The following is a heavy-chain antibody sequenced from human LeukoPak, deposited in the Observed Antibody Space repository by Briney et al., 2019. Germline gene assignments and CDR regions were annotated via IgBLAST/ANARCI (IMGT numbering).Heavy chain of an antibody. Sequence: PSETLSLTCTVSGGSVSSGSYYWSWIRQPPGKGLEWIGYIYYSGSTNYNPSLKSRVTISVDTSKNQFSLKLSSVTAADTAVYYCARSSVGYSSGWYSRYNWFDPWGQGPLVTVSS. CDR1: GGSVSSGSYY. J-gene: IGHJ5*02. D-gene: IGHD6-19*01. V-gene: IGHV4-61*01. CDR3: ARSSVGYSSGWYSRYNWFDP. CDR2: IYYSGST.